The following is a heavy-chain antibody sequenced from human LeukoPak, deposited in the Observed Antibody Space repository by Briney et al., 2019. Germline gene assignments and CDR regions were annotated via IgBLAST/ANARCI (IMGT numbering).Heavy chain of an antibody. CDR2: IYYSGST. CDR1: GGSISSYY. CDR3: ARGKFGSSWYPNQYYFDY. D-gene: IGHD6-13*01. Sequence: PSETLSLTCTVSGGSISSYYWSWIRQPPGKGLEWIGYIYYSGSTNYNPSLKSRVTISVDTSKNQFSLKLSSVTAADTAVYYCARGKFGSSWYPNQYYFDYWGQGTLVTVSS. V-gene: IGHV4-59*01. J-gene: IGHJ4*02.